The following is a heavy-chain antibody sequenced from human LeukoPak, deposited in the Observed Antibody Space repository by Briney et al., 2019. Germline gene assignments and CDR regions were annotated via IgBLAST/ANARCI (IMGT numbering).Heavy chain of an antibody. D-gene: IGHD6-19*01. J-gene: IGHJ4*02. CDR1: GYTFTGYY. CDR2: INPNSGGT. V-gene: IGHV1-2*02. Sequence: ASVKGSCKASGYTFTGYYMHWVRQAPGQGLEWMGWINPNSGGTNYAQKFQGRVTMTRDTSISTAYMGLSRLRSDDTAVYYCARGDSSGWLITRYYFDYWGQGTLVTVSS. CDR3: ARGDSSGWLITRYYFDY.